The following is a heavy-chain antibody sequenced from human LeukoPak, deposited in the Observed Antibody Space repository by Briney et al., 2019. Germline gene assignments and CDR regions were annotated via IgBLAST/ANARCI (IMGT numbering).Heavy chain of an antibody. CDR2: ISSSSSYI. CDR1: GFTFSSYS. D-gene: IGHD3-10*01. J-gene: IGHJ3*02. Sequence: GGSLRLSCAASGFTFSSYSMNWVRQAPGKGLEWVSSISSSSSYIYYADSVKGRFTISRDNAKNSLYLQMNSLRAEDTAVYYCARDSYVLLWFGELFDAFDIWGQGTMVTVSS. CDR3: ARDSYVLLWFGELFDAFDI. V-gene: IGHV3-21*01.